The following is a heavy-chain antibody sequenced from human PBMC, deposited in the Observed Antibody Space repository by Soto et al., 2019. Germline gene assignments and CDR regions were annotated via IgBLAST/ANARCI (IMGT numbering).Heavy chain of an antibody. CDR2: ISSSSSYI. D-gene: IGHD6-13*01. CDR1: GFTFSSYS. V-gene: IGHV3-21*01. CDR3: VQAGTGYYYYYGMDV. J-gene: IGHJ6*02. Sequence: EVQLVESGGGLVKPGGSLRLSWAASGFTFSSYSMNWVRQAPGKGLVWVSSISSSSSYIYYADSVKGRFTISRDNAKNSLYLQMNSLRAEDTAVYYCVQAGTGYYYYYGMDVWGQGTTVTVSS.